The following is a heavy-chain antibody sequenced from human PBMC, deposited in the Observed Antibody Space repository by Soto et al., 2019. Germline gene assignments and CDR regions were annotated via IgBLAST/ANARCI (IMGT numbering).Heavy chain of an antibody. D-gene: IGHD1-1*01. CDR1: GFTVSSYG. CDR3: PKEGPITNWYFDY. J-gene: IGHJ4*02. CDR2: ISYDEKVA. V-gene: IGHV3-30*18. Sequence: QVQLVESGGGVVQPGRSLRLSCAACGFTVSSYGMYWVRQAPGKGLQWVTVISYDEKVAYYADSVKGRFTISRDNSKNTLYLQMNSLRTEDTAMYYSPKEGPITNWYFDYWGQGTLVTVSS.